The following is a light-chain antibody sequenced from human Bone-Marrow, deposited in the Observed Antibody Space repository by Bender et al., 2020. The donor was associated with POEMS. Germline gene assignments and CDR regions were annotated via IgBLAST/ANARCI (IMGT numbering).Light chain of an antibody. CDR1: SSDVGTYNH. V-gene: IGLV2-18*02. CDR3: CSYTSSRTWV. Sequence: QSALTQPASVSGSPGQSITISCTGTSSDVGTYNHVSWYQQPPGTAPKLLIYEVTDRPSGVPDRFSGSKSGNTASLTISGVQADDEAHYYCCSYTSSRTWVFGGGTKLTVL. J-gene: IGLJ3*02. CDR2: EVT.